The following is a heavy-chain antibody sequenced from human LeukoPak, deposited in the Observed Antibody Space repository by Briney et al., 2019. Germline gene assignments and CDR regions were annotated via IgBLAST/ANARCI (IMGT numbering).Heavy chain of an antibody. CDR2: IYYSGST. CDR3: ARGRPYSGGYHLDY. D-gene: IGHD1-26*01. V-gene: IGHV4-39*01. Sequence: SETLSLTCTVSGDSPSSDRYYGGWVRQPPGKGLECIGNIYYSGSTYYNPSLKSRVTMSVDTSRNQFFLKLNSVTAADTAVYYCARGRPYSGGYHLDYWGQGTLVTVSA. J-gene: IGHJ4*02. CDR1: GDSPSSDRYY.